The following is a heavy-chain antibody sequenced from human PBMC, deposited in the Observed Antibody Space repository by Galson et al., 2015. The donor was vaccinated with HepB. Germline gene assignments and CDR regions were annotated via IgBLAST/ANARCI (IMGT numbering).Heavy chain of an antibody. CDR3: ARDPGGKVYYDFWSGYYIDY. Sequence: SLRLSCAASGFTFSSYSMNWVRQAPGKGLEWVSYISSSSSTIYYADSVKGRFTISRDNAKNSLYLQMNSLRAEDTAVYYCARDPGGKVYYDFWSGYYIDYWGQGTLVTVSS. D-gene: IGHD3-3*01. CDR1: GFTFSSYS. V-gene: IGHV3-48*01. J-gene: IGHJ4*02. CDR2: ISSSSSTI.